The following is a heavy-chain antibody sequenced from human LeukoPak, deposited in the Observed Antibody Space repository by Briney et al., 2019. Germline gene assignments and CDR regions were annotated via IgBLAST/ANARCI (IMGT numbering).Heavy chain of an antibody. J-gene: IGHJ4*02. Sequence: GESLKISCKGSEYSFTNYWIGWVRQTPGKGLEWMGFIYPGDSDTTYSPSFQGQVTISADKSISTAYLQWSSLKASDTAMYYCARRGGYNHGYFDYWGQGTQVTVSS. CDR3: ARRGGYNHGYFDY. V-gene: IGHV5-51*01. CDR1: EYSFTNYW. D-gene: IGHD1-1*01. CDR2: IYPGDSDT.